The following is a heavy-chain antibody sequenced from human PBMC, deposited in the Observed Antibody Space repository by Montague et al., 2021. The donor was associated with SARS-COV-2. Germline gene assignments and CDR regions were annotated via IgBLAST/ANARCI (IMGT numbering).Heavy chain of an antibody. CDR1: GGSFSGYY. V-gene: IGHV4-34*01. CDR3: ARWDPQTLTLIGLRGKSASDY. CDR2: INHSGTT. J-gene: IGHJ4*02. D-gene: IGHD4-23*01. Sequence: SDTLSLTCAVYGGSFSGYYWTWIRQSPGKGLEWIAEINHSGTTNYNFNPSLRSRVTISVDTSKSQFSLKLSSVTAADTGVYYCARWDPQTLTLIGLRGKSASDYWGQGTLVTASS.